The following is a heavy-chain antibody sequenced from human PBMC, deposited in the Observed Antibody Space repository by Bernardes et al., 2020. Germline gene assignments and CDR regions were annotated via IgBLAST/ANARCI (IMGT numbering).Heavy chain of an antibody. CDR2: IYTGGNT. V-gene: IGHV3-53*01. Sequence: GGSLRLSCAVSGFTVSNKYMSWVRQAPGKGLEWVSVIYTGGNTYYADSVKGRFTISRDTSNNTPYLQMNSLSAEDTAVYYCARERDSSGYYFRYWGQGTLVTVTS. CDR3: ARERDSSGYYFRY. J-gene: IGHJ4*02. D-gene: IGHD3-22*01. CDR1: GFTVSNKY.